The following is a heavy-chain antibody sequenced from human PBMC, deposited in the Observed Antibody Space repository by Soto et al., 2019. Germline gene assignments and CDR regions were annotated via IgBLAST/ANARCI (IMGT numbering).Heavy chain of an antibody. CDR3: ARDRDCGTGGNCHLEWYFDY. CDR1: GYTFINFG. D-gene: IGHD2-8*02. Sequence: VQLVQSGAEVKEPGASVNVTCKASGYTFINFGITWVRQAPGQGLEWVGWISTAKGFKTYGDKFQGRVTMTADTATNTAYMDMRSLDSDYTAVYYCARDRDCGTGGNCHLEWYFDYCGRGTLVPGSS. V-gene: IGHV1-18*01. CDR2: ISTAKGFK. J-gene: IGHJ2*01.